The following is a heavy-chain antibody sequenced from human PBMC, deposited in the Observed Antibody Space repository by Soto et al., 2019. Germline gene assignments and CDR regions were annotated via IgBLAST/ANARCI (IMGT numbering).Heavy chain of an antibody. Sequence: QVQLQQWGAGLLKPSETLSLTCAVYGGSFSAYYWTWIRQPPGKGLEWIGELNHSGSSNSNQSLKSRVTISVDTSKTQCSLTLSSVPAADTAVYYCARRGRQQLVRRNWFDPWCEGTLVTVSS. D-gene: IGHD6-13*01. CDR1: GGSFSAYY. V-gene: IGHV4-34*01. CDR3: ARRGRQQLVRRNWFDP. CDR2: LNHSGSS. J-gene: IGHJ5*02.